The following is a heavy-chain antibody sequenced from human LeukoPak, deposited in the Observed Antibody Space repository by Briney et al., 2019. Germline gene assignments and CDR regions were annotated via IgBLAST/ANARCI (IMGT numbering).Heavy chain of an antibody. CDR2: ISSSGSTI. V-gene: IGHV3-48*03. CDR3: AKRIVATRTFDY. CDR1: GFAFSSYE. J-gene: IGHJ4*02. D-gene: IGHD5-12*01. Sequence: GGSLRLSCAASGFAFSSYEMNWVRQAPGKGLEWVSYISSSGSTIYYADSVKGRFTISRDNAKNSLYLQMNSLRAEDTAVYYCAKRIVATRTFDYWGQGTLVTVSS.